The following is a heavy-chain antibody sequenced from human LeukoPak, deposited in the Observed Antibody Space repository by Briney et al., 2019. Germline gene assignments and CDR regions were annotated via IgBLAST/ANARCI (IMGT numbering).Heavy chain of an antibody. J-gene: IGHJ4*02. D-gene: IGHD6-13*01. V-gene: IGHV5-51*01. Sequence: GESLKISCMGSGYSFTSYWIGWVRQMPGKGLEWMGIIYPGDSDTRYSPSFQGQVTISADKSISTAYLQCSSLKASDTAMYYCTRQSSSWYVDYWGQGTMVTVSS. CDR3: TRQSSSWYVDY. CDR2: IYPGDSDT. CDR1: GYSFTSYW.